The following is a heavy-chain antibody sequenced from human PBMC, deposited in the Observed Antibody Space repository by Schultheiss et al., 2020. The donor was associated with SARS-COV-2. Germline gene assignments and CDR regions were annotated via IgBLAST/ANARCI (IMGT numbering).Heavy chain of an antibody. CDR3: AKENSNSWYAIDY. D-gene: IGHD6-13*01. Sequence: SCAASGFTFSSYAMSWVRQAPGKGLEWVSAISGSGGSTYYADSVKGRFTISRDNSKNTLYLQMDSLRAEDTAVYFCAKENSNSWYAIDYWGQGTRVTVSS. CDR1: GFTFSSYA. V-gene: IGHV3-23*01. J-gene: IGHJ4*02. CDR2: ISGSGGST.